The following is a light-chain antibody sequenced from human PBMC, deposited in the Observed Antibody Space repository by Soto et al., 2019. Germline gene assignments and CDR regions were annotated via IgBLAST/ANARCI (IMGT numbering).Light chain of an antibody. Sequence: DIPLTQSPSFLSTSVGDKVTITCRASQGIGSYLAWYQQKPGKAPKFLICLASTLQSGVPSRFSGTGSGTEFNLTISNLQPEDFATDYCQQLNAYPRTFGRGTKVE. V-gene: IGKV1-9*01. CDR1: QGIGSY. J-gene: IGKJ1*01. CDR3: QQLNAYPRT. CDR2: LAS.